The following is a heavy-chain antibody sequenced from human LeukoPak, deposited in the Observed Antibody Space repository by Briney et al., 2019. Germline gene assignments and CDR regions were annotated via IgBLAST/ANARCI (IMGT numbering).Heavy chain of an antibody. Sequence: SETLSLTCTVSGGSISSGGYYWSWIRQHPGKGLEWIGYIYYSGSTYYNPSLKSRVTISVDKSKNQFSLKLSSVTAADTAVYYCARDEAGLIGYFDYWGQGTLVTVSS. CDR1: GGSISSGGYY. CDR3: ARDEAGLIGYFDY. J-gene: IGHJ4*02. V-gene: IGHV4-31*03. CDR2: IYYSGST. D-gene: IGHD6-19*01.